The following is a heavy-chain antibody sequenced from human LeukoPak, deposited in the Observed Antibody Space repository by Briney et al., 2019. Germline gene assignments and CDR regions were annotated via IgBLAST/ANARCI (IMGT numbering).Heavy chain of an antibody. J-gene: IGHJ4*02. CDR1: GFTFASSG. V-gene: IGHV3-23*01. Sequence: GGSLRLSCAASGFTFASSGMSWVRQAPGKGLEWVSAISGSGGSTYYADSVKGRFTISRDNSKNTLSLQMNSLRAEDTAVYYCARDYYSGYDWDYWGQGTLVTVSS. CDR2: ISGSGGST. CDR3: ARDYYSGYDWDY. D-gene: IGHD5-12*01.